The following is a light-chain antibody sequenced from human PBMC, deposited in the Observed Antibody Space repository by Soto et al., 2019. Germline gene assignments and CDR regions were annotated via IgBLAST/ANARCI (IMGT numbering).Light chain of an antibody. V-gene: IGKV3-11*01. CDR3: HQRQRWPRT. CDR2: EAS. CDR1: QTVGVR. J-gene: IGKJ1*01. Sequence: EILFTQSPATLSSSPGERATLSCRASQTVGVRLAWYQHTPGQAPRIIIYEASNRDAGIPARFSGSGSGTDFTLSITRLEPEDFEFYYCHQRQRWPRTFGQGTKVDIK.